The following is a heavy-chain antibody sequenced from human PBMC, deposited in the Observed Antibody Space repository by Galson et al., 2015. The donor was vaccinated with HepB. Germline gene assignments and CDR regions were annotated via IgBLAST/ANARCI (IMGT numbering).Heavy chain of an antibody. J-gene: IGHJ4*02. Sequence: SVKVSCKASGYTFTGYYMHWVRQAPGQGLEWMGWINPNSGGTNYAQKFRGWVTMTRDTSISTAYMELSRLRSDDTAVYYCARADSSSSHYFDYWGQGTLVTVSS. CDR2: INPNSGGT. CDR3: ARADSSSSHYFDY. CDR1: GYTFTGYY. D-gene: IGHD6-6*01. V-gene: IGHV1-2*04.